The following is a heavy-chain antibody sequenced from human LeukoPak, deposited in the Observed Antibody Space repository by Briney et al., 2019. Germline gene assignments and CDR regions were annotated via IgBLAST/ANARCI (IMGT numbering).Heavy chain of an antibody. J-gene: IGHJ4*02. D-gene: IGHD2-15*01. CDR2: ISGSGGGGST. V-gene: IGHV3-23*01. Sequence: GGSLRLSCAASGFTFSSYAMSWVRQAPGKGLEWVSNISGSGGGGSTYYADSVKGRFTISRDNSKNTLYLQMNSLRAEDTAVYYCAKSGLNRFDYWGQGTLVTVSS. CDR1: GFTFSSYA. CDR3: AKSGLNRFDY.